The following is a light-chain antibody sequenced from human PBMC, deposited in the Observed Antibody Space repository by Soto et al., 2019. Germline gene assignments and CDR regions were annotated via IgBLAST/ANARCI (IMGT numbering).Light chain of an antibody. Sequence: EIVMTQSPATLSVSPGERATLFCRASQSVNNNFLAWYQQKPGQAPRLLIHGASTRATGIPAMFSGSGSGTEFTLTISILQSEDFAVYYCQQYSAWPLTFGGGTKVEIK. CDR3: QQYSAWPLT. J-gene: IGKJ4*01. CDR2: GAS. CDR1: QSVNNN. V-gene: IGKV3-15*01.